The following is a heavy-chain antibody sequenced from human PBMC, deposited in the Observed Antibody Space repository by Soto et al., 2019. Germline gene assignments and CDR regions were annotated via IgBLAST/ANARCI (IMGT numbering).Heavy chain of an antibody. CDR2: IYHTGIT. Sequence: QVQLQESGPGLVKPSETLSLTCAVSGDSISSVNWWSWVRQSPGQGLEWIGDIYHTGITNYNPSLQSRVTISVDKFKNAFSLNLTSVTAADTAVYYCARSPGYFTISSFDPWGQGTLVTVSS. CDR3: ARSPGYFTISSFDP. CDR1: GDSISSVNW. V-gene: IGHV4-4*02. J-gene: IGHJ5*02. D-gene: IGHD2-8*01.